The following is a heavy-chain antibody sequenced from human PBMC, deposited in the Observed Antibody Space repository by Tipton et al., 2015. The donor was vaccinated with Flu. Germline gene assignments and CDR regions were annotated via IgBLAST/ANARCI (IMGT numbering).Heavy chain of an antibody. CDR1: GFTSSNQW. V-gene: IGHV3-7*01. J-gene: IGHJ6*02. CDR2: ISQDGGAK. CDR3: ARGGDGMDV. Sequence: QLVQSGGGLVQPGGSLRLSCAASGFTSSNQWMHWVRQAPGKGLEWVAIISQDGGAKYYVDSVKGRFTISRDNARDSLYLQINSLRDEDTALYYCARGGDGMDVWGQGTTVTVSS.